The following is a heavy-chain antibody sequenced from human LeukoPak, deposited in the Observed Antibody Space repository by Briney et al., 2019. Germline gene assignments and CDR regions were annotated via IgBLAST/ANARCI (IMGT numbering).Heavy chain of an antibody. J-gene: IGHJ4*02. CDR3: AGGSAGGDDY. D-gene: IGHD1-26*01. Sequence: GGSLRLSCAASGFTFSDYYMSWIRQAPGKGLEWVSYISSSGSTIYYADSVKGRFTISRGKAKNSLYLPTNSLRAEDTAVYYCAGGSAGGDDYWGQGTLVTVSS. CDR2: ISSSGSTI. V-gene: IGHV3-11*04. CDR1: GFTFSDYY.